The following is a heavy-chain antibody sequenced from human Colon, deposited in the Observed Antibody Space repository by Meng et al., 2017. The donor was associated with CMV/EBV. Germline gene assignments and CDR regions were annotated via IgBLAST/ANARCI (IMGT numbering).Heavy chain of an antibody. Sequence: GGSLRLSCAASGFSFSNAWMSWVRQAPGKGLEWIGRIKSKLDGGTTDYAAPVKGRFSLSRDDSKNTLYLQMNSLKTEDTAVYYCAAITAAAVTLYGMDVWGLGTTVTVSS. D-gene: IGHD6-13*01. CDR3: AAITAAAVTLYGMDV. CDR2: IKSKLDGGTT. CDR1: GFSFSNAW. V-gene: IGHV3-15*01. J-gene: IGHJ6*02.